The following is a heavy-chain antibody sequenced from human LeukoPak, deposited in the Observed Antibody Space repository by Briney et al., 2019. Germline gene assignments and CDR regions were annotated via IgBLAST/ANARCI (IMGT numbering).Heavy chain of an antibody. CDR3: AELGITMIGGV. D-gene: IGHD3-10*02. V-gene: IGHV3-48*03. CDR2: ISSSGSTI. Sequence: GGSLRLSCAATGFTFSSYQMNWVRLAPGKGLEWVSYISSSGSTIYYADSVKGRFTISRDNAKNSLYLQMNSLRAEDTAVYYCAELGITMIGGVWGKGTTVTISS. CDR1: GFTFSSYQ. J-gene: IGHJ6*04.